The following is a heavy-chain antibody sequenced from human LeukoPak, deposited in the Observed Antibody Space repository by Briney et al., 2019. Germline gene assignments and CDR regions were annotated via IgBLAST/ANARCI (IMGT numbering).Heavy chain of an antibody. Sequence: GGSLRLSCAASGFTFSSYSMNWVRQAPGKGLEWVSYISSSSSTIYYADSVKGRFTISRDNAKNSLYLQMNSLRAEDTAVYYCARDQGGYSGNPGYFDYWGQGTLVTVSS. J-gene: IGHJ4*02. D-gene: IGHD4-23*01. CDR2: ISSSSSTI. CDR3: ARDQGGYSGNPGYFDY. CDR1: GFTFSSYS. V-gene: IGHV3-48*04.